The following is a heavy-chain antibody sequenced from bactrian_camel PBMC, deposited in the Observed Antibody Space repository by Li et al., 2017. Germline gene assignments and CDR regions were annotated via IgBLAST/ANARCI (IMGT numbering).Heavy chain of an antibody. D-gene: IGHD4*01. Sequence: VQLVESGGGLVQPGGSLRLSCAASGFTFSNYAMNWVRQLPEKGLEWVAGINSGGGATLYSPSVEGRFTISRDNVKNTLYPQLNSLKPEDTAVYYCAAERVIAAMGGAEDFAYWGQGTQVTVS. J-gene: IGHJ6*01. CDR1: GFTFSNYA. CDR2: INSGGGAT. CDR3: AAERVIAAMGGAEDFAY. V-gene: IGHV3S42*01.